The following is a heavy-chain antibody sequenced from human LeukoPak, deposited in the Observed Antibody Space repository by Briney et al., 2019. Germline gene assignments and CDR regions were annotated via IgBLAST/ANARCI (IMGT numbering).Heavy chain of an antibody. CDR2: ISSSGGST. CDR1: GFTFSSYA. V-gene: IGHV3-23*01. Sequence: GGPLRLSCAASGFTFSSYAMSWVRQAPGKGLEWVSAISSSGGSTYYADSVKGRFTISRDNSKNTLYLQMNSLRAEDTAVYYCAKDPRGDLWFDYWGQGTLVTVSS. CDR3: AKDPRGDLWFDY. D-gene: IGHD2-21*02. J-gene: IGHJ4*02.